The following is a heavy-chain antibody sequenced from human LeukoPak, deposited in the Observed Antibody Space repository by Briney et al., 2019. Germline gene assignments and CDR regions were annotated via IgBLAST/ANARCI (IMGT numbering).Heavy chain of an antibody. CDR3: ARETPTYYYDSSGYYYFDS. CDR2: STSSTHT. D-gene: IGHD3-22*01. CDR1: GSTFSDYS. V-gene: IGHV3-69-1*01. J-gene: IGHJ4*02. Sequence: GGSLRLSCGASGSTFSDYSMNWVRQAPGKGLEWVASSTSSTHTYYADSVRGRFTISRDNANKLLFLQMNSLRAEDTAVYYCARETPTYYYDSSGYYYFDSWGRGTLVTVSS.